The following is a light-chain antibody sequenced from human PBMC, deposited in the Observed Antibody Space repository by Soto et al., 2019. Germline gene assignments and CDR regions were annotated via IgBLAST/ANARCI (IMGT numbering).Light chain of an antibody. CDR2: DAS. J-gene: IGKJ4*01. V-gene: IGKV3-11*01. Sequence: EIVLTQSPATLSLSPGERATLSCRASQSVGTYLGWYQQKPGQAPRLLIYDASNRATGIPARFSGSGSGTEFTLTISSLEPEDFAVYYCQNRSNWPLAFGGGTKVEIK. CDR1: QSVGTY. CDR3: QNRSNWPLA.